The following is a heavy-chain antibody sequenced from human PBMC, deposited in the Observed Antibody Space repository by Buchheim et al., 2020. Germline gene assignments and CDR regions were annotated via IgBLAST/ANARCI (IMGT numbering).Heavy chain of an antibody. Sequence: QVQLQESGPGLVKPSETLSLTCTVSGGSISSYYWSWLRQPPGKGLEWIGYIYYSGSTNYNPSLKSRVTISVDTSKHQFSLKLSSVTAADTAVYYCARDNYDFWSGYYSAGNWFDPWGQGTL. V-gene: IGHV4-59*01. CDR2: IYYSGST. J-gene: IGHJ5*02. D-gene: IGHD3-3*01. CDR3: ARDNYDFWSGYYSAGNWFDP. CDR1: GGSISSYY.